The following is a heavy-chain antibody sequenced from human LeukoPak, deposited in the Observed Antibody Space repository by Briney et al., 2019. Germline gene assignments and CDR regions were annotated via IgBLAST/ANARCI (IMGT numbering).Heavy chain of an antibody. CDR3: AKGGYDYVWGTFDY. J-gene: IGHJ4*02. Sequence: GGSLRLSCAASGLTFRNYGMYWVRQAPGKGLEWVALIWYDGSNKYYADSVKGRFTISRDNSKNTLYLQVNSLRAEDTAVYYCAKGGYDYVWGTFDYGGQGTLVTVSS. V-gene: IGHV3-33*06. CDR1: GLTFRNYG. CDR2: IWYDGSNK. D-gene: IGHD3-16*01.